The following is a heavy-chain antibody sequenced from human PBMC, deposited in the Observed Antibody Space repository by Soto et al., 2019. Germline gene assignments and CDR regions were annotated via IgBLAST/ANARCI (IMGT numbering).Heavy chain of an antibody. D-gene: IGHD6-19*01. CDR1: GGAIGGYY. Sequence: SETLSLTCSLSGGAIGGYYWSWIRQPPGRALEWIGYVSCSGSTDYHPSLKSRVSISIDTSKNQFSLKMISVPAADTAVYYCARHGSDSGWFFVDPCGQVALVTVSS. CDR3: ARHGSDSGWFFVDP. CDR2: VSCSGST. J-gene: IGHJ5*02. V-gene: IGHV4-59*08.